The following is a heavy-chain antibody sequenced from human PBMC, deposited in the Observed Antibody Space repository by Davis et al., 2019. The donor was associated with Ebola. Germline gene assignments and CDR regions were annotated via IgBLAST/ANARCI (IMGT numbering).Heavy chain of an antibody. CDR2: INPHNGNT. CDR1: GYTFTGYY. CDR3: ARGAAVMTTGDFPD. D-gene: IGHD4-11*01. V-gene: IGHV1-18*04. Sequence: AASVKVSCKASGYTFTGYYMHWVRQAPGQGLEWMGWINPHNGNTNYAQNVQGRVIMTSDTATTTAYMEVGSLRSDDTAVYYCARGAAVMTTGDFPDWGQGTLVTVSS. J-gene: IGHJ4*02.